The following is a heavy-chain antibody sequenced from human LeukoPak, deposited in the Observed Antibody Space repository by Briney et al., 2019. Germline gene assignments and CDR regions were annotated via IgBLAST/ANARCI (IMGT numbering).Heavy chain of an antibody. CDR1: GYTFTDYY. Sequence: ASVKVSCKASGYTFTDYYMHWVRQAPGQGLEWMGWINPNNGGTYSTQKFQGWVTMTRDTSSSTAYMELRRLTSEDTAVYYCARATPLHCSSTSCLFDYWGQGSLVTVSS. CDR3: ARATPLHCSSTSCLFDY. V-gene: IGHV1-2*04. CDR2: INPNNGGT. D-gene: IGHD2-2*01. J-gene: IGHJ4*02.